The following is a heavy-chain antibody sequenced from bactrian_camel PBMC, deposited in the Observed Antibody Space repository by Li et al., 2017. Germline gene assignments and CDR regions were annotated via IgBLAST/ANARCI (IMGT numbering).Heavy chain of an antibody. CDR3: AAGPLAVAASWFNPTRYEH. J-gene: IGHJ4*01. D-gene: IGHD2*01. Sequence: HVQLVESGGGSVQTGGSLRLSCVVSGHSRGSNCVGWYRLPPGRAPAEREGIAAIRRSGGETWYAGSVKGRFTISQDSARNTVYLQMNNLQPEDTAIYTCAAGPLAVAASWFNPTRYEHWGQGTQVTVS. CDR1: GHSRGSNC. CDR2: IRRSGGET. V-gene: IGHV3-3*01.